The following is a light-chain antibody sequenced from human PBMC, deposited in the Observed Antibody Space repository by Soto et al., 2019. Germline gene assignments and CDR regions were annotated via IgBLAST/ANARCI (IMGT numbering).Light chain of an antibody. Sequence: DIAMTQSPPSLPVTPGEPASISCRASQRLRHSNGYNYLSWYLQKPGQSPQLLIYLGSNRASGVPDRFSGSESGTDFTLKISRVEVEDVGVYYCMQALETPRTFGQGTKLEIK. CDR1: QRLRHSNGYNY. CDR3: MQALETPRT. CDR2: LGS. J-gene: IGKJ2*01. V-gene: IGKV2-28*01.